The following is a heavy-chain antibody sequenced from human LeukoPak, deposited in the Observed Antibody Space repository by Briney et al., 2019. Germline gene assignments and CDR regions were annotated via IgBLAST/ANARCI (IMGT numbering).Heavy chain of an antibody. CDR1: GYTLTELS. J-gene: IGHJ6*02. V-gene: IGHV1-24*01. CDR2: FDPEDGET. CDR3: ALLWFGGYYYYYGMDV. Sequence: GASVKVSCKVSGYTLTELSMHWVRQAPGKGLEWMGGFDPEDGETIYAQKFQGRVTMTEDTSTDTAYMELSSLRSEDTAVYYCALLWFGGYYYYYGMDVWGQGTTVTVSS. D-gene: IGHD3-10*01.